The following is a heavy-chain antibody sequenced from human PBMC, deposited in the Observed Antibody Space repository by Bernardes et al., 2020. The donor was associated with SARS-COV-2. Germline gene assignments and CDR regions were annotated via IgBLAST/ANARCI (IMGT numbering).Heavy chain of an antibody. J-gene: IGHJ4*02. CDR2: ISGSGGRT. CDR1: GFTFSSYA. D-gene: IGHD3-16*01. CDR3: AIPGGD. Sequence: GGSLRLSCAASGFTFSSYAMHWVRQAPGKGLDGVSTISGSGGRTYYADSVKGRFTISRDNSKNTLILQMNSLRVDDTATYYCAIPGGDWGQGTQVTVSS. V-gene: IGHV3-23*01.